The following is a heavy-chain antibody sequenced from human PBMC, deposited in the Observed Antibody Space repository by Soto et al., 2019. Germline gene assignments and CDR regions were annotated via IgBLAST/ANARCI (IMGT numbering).Heavy chain of an antibody. CDR3: VRRNGLTVDAYY. J-gene: IGHJ4*02. V-gene: IGHV4-39*01. D-gene: IGHD2-21*02. CDR2: FFYSGKS. CDR1: GGSISTSSSTYY. Sequence: PSETLSLTCSVSGGSISTSSSTYYWGWMRQPPGKGLEWIASFFYSGKSFYNPSLKSRVTMSVDTSKNQFSLNLSSVTAADTAVYYCVRRNGLTVDAYYWGQGTLVTVSS.